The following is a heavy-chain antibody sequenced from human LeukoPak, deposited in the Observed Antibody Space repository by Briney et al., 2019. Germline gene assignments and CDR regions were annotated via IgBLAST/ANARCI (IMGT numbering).Heavy chain of an antibody. CDR2: ISGSGGST. CDR1: GFTFSSYA. Sequence: WGSLSLSCAASGFTFSSYALSWVRQAPGKGLEWVSDISGSGGSTYYADSVKGRFTISRDNSKNTLYLQMNSLRAEDTAVYYCAKDLSAYSSSLADFDYWGQGTLVTVSS. CDR3: AKDLSAYSSSLADFDY. J-gene: IGHJ4*02. V-gene: IGHV3-23*01. D-gene: IGHD6-6*01.